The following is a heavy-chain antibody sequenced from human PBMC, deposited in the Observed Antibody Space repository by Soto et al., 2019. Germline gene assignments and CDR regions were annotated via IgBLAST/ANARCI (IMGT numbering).Heavy chain of an antibody. CDR2: IDYSGST. V-gene: IGHV4-31*03. CDR1: GGSISSGGYY. J-gene: IGHJ4*02. Sequence: QVQLQETGPGLVKPSQTLSLTCTVSGGSISSGGYYWSWIRQHPGKGLELMGYIDYSGSTYYNPSLKSRVTRSVDASKNQLSLKLSSVTAEDTAVYYCAREPLTWGQGTLVTVSS. CDR3: AREPLT.